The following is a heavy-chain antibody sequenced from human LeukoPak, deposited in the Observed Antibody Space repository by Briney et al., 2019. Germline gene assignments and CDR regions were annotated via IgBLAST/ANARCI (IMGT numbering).Heavy chain of an antibody. CDR1: GFTFSSYS. Sequence: GGSLRLSCAASGFTFSSYSMNWVRQAPGKGLEWVSSISSSSSYIYYADSVKGRFTISRDNAKNSLYLQMNSLRAEDTAVYYCARRMGATRRVQYFQHWGQGTLVTVSS. CDR2: ISSSSSYI. V-gene: IGHV3-21*01. CDR3: ARRMGATRRVQYFQH. D-gene: IGHD1-26*01. J-gene: IGHJ1*01.